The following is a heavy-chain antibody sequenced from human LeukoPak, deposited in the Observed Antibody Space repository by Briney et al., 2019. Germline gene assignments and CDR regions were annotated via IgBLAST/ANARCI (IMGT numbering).Heavy chain of an antibody. CDR2: MYHSGST. Sequence: SKTLSLTCAVYGGSFSGYYWGWIRQPPGKGLDWIGSMYHSGSTYYNPSLKSRVTISVDTSKNQFSLKLSSVTAADTATYFCARTHYSNYYYYMDVWGKGTTVTVSS. J-gene: IGHJ6*03. D-gene: IGHD2-21*01. CDR3: ARTHYSNYYYYMDV. V-gene: IGHV4-38-2*01. CDR1: GGSFSGYY.